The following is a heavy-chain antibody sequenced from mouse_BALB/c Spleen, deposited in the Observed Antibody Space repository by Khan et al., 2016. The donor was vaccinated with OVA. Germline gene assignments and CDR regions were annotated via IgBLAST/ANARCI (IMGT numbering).Heavy chain of an antibody. CDR1: GFSLTDYA. CDR3: AKDPPYYGIDY. Sequence: QVQLKESGPGLVAPSQSLSITCTVSGFSLTDYAVSWIRQPPGKGLEWLGVIWGGGSKYYNSALKSRLSISKDNSKSQVFLKMNSLQTDDTAMYYCAKDPPYYGIDYWGQGTSVTVSS. J-gene: IGHJ4*01. CDR2: IWGGGSK. V-gene: IGHV2-6-5*01.